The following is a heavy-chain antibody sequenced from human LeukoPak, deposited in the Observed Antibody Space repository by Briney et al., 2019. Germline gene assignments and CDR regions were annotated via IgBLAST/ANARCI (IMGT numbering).Heavy chain of an antibody. J-gene: IGHJ3*02. CDR3: AKGGSDPDAFDI. CDR1: GFTFDDYA. V-gene: IGHV3-9*01. Sequence: GRSLRLSCAASGFTFDDYAMHWVRQVPGKGLEWVSGISWNSGSIGYADSVKGRFTISRDNAKNSLYLQMNSLRAEDTALYYCAKGGSDPDAFDIWGQGTMVTVSS. CDR2: ISWNSGSI.